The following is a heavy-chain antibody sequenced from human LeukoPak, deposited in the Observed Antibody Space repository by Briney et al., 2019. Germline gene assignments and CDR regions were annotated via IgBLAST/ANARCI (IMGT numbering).Heavy chain of an antibody. Sequence: GGSLRLSCAPSGFTFSDYWMTWVRKVPGKGLEWVANINRGGNEVHYVDSVKGRFTISRDNAKNSLYLQLDSLRVEDTAVYYCARVGTWELQRVFDYWGQGTLVTVSS. CDR2: INRGGNEV. J-gene: IGHJ4*02. D-gene: IGHD1-26*01. V-gene: IGHV3-7*01. CDR1: GFTFSDYW. CDR3: ARVGTWELQRVFDY.